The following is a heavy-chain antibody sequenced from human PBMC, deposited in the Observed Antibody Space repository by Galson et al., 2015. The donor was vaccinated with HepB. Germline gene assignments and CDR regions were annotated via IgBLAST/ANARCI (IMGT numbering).Heavy chain of an antibody. D-gene: IGHD3-22*01. J-gene: IGHJ3*02. CDR3: ARGAHYYDTNGYAFDI. CDR1: GFTFSSYG. V-gene: IGHV3-33*01. Sequence: SLRLSCAASGFTFSSYGMHWVRQAPGKGLEWVAVIWYDGSNKYYADSVKGRFTISRDNSKNTLYLQMNSLRAEDTAVYYCARGAHYYDTNGYAFDIWGQGTMVTVSS. CDR2: IWYDGSNK.